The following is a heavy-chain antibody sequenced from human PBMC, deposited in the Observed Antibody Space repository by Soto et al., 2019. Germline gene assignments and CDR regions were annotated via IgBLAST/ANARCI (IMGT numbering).Heavy chain of an antibody. CDR1: GFTFSSYS. D-gene: IGHD6-13*01. CDR2: ISSSSSYI. J-gene: IGHJ6*02. Sequence: EVQLVESGGGLVKPGGSLRLSCAASGFTFSSYSMNWVRQAPGKGLEWVSSISSSSSYIYYADSVKGRFTISRDNAKNSLYLQMNSLRAEDTAVYYCARDRQLVRGYYGMDVWGQGTTVTVSS. CDR3: ARDRQLVRGYYGMDV. V-gene: IGHV3-21*01.